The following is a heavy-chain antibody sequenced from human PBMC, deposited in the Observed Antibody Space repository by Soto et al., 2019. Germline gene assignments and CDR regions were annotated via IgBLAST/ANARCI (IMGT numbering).Heavy chain of an antibody. V-gene: IGHV3-64D*06. Sequence: GSLRLSCSASEFTFSSFEMHWVRQAPGKGLEFVSAVSSDGTRTYYAESVTGRFTISRDNSKNTLYLQMSSLTPDDTAVYYCGGEAVAAPWGQGTLVTVSS. CDR1: EFTFSSFE. D-gene: IGHD6-19*01. CDR3: GGEAVAAP. J-gene: IGHJ4*02. CDR2: VSSDGTRT.